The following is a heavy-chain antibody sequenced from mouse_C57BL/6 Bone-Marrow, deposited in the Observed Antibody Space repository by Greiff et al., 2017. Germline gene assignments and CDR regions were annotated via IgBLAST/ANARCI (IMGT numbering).Heavy chain of an antibody. Sequence: VQLKQSGAELVRPGASVKLSCTASGFNIKDYYMHWVKQRPEQGLEWIGRIDPEDGDTEYAPKFQGKATMTADTSSNTAYLQLSSLTSEDTAVYYCTPYYYGSSHYFDYWGQGTTLTVSS. CDR1: GFNIKDYY. D-gene: IGHD1-1*01. J-gene: IGHJ2*01. CDR3: TPYYYGSSHYFDY. CDR2: IDPEDGDT. V-gene: IGHV14-1*01.